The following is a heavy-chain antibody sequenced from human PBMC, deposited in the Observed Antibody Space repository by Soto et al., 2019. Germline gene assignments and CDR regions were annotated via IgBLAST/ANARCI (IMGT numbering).Heavy chain of an antibody. CDR2: INHSGST. Sequence: QVQLQQWGAGLLKPSETLSLTCAVYGGSFSGYYWSWIRQPPGKGLEWIGEINHSGSTNYNPSLKRRVTISVDTSKNQFSPKLSSVTAADTAVYYCARGEGMYYDFWSGYSPKYYYYGMDVWGQGTTVTVSS. V-gene: IGHV4-34*01. D-gene: IGHD3-3*01. CDR3: ARGEGMYYDFWSGYSPKYYYYGMDV. J-gene: IGHJ6*02. CDR1: GGSFSGYY.